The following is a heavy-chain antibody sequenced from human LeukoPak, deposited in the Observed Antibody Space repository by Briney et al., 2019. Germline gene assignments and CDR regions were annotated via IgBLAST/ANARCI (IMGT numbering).Heavy chain of an antibody. V-gene: IGHV4-39*01. CDR3: ARLGAGPIYYDFWSGYSSFYFDY. CDR1: GGSISSYY. CDR2: IHYSGNT. J-gene: IGHJ4*02. D-gene: IGHD3-3*01. Sequence: SETLSLTCTVSGGSISSYYWGWIRQPPGKGLEWIGGIHYSGNTYYNPSLKSRVTISVDTSKNQFSLKLSSVTAADTAVYYCARLGAGPIYYDFWSGYSSFYFDYWGQGTLVTVSS.